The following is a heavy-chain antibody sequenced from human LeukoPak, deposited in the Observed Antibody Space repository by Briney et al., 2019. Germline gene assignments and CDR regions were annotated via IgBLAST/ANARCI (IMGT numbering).Heavy chain of an antibody. D-gene: IGHD3/OR15-3a*01. CDR2: IYYSGST. CDR3: GRAHSVWTSLDY. J-gene: IGHJ4*02. Sequence: SETLSLTCIDCGGSNSTYYWSWIRQPPGKGPEWIGYIYYSGSTNYNPSLKSRVTISVDTSKNQFSLKLSSVTAADTAVCYSGRAHSVWTSLDYGGQGTLVTVSS. V-gene: IGHV4-59*01. CDR1: GGSNSTYY.